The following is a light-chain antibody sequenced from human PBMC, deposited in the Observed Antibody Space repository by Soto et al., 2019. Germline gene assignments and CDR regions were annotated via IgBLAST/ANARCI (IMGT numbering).Light chain of an antibody. CDR1: QSVSSSY. CDR3: QQYGSSSWT. J-gene: IGKJ1*01. Sequence: DIVLTQSPGTLSFSPGERATLSFIASQSVSSSYLAWYQQKPGQAPGLRIYSASRGATGFPARFSGSGSGTEFTLTISRLEPEDFAVYYCQQYGSSSWTFGQGTKVDIK. CDR2: SAS. V-gene: IGKV3-20*01.